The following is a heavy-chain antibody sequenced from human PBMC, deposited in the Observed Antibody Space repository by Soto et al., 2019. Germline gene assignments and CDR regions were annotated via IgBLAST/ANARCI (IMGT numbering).Heavy chain of an antibody. CDR1: GFMFTNHG. D-gene: IGHD5-12*01. CDR3: VRRDHSSDAAFDY. Sequence: GGSLRLSCAAAGFMFTNHGMHWVRQAPGKGLEWVAVIWSDGNKRYYADSVKGRFTVSRDTSNNTLYLQMNNLRAEDTAMYYCVRRDHSSDAAFDYWAQGPPVTVCS. CDR2: IWSDGNKR. V-gene: IGHV3-33*01. J-gene: IGHJ1*01.